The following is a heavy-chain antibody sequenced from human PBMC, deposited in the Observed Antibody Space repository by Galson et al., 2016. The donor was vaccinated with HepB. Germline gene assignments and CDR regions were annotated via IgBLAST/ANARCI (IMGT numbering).Heavy chain of an antibody. CDR2: INQHGSER. D-gene: IGHD3-10*01. Sequence: SLRLSCAASGFTFTDYWMSWARQAPGKGLEWVANINQHGSERYYAGSVKGRFTISRDSAKNSVSLQMSSLRAEDTAVYYCTRDANMGSTWYFDLWGRGTLVTVSS. CDR1: GFTFTDYW. J-gene: IGHJ2*01. CDR3: TRDANMGSTWYFDL. V-gene: IGHV3-7*01.